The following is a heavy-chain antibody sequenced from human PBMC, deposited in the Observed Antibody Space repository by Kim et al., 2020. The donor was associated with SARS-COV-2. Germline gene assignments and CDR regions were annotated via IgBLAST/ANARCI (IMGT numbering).Heavy chain of an antibody. CDR2: INHSGST. D-gene: IGHD2-21*02. CDR1: GGSFSGYY. Sequence: SETLSLTCAVYGGSFSGYYWSWIRQPPGKGLEWIGEINHSGSTNYNPSLKSRVTISVDTSKNQFSLKLSSVTAADTAVYYCARGLGGVTYYYYYGMDVWGQGTTVTVSS. V-gene: IGHV4-34*01. J-gene: IGHJ6*02. CDR3: ARGLGGVTYYYYYGMDV.